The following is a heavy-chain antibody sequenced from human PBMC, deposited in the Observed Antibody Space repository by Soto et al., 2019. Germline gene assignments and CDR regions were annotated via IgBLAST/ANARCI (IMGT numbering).Heavy chain of an antibody. V-gene: IGHV3-30*18. Sequence: GGSLRLSCAASGFTFSSFGMHWVRQAPGKGLEWVAVISYDGSNKYYADSVKGRFTISSDNSKNTLYLQMNSVRAEKTAVYYCDKDAFRMASRPHYFSGLDDWGQGTMVTVSS. J-gene: IGHJ6*02. D-gene: IGHD2-8*01. CDR1: GFTFSSFG. CDR2: ISYDGSNK. CDR3: DKDAFRMASRPHYFSGLDD.